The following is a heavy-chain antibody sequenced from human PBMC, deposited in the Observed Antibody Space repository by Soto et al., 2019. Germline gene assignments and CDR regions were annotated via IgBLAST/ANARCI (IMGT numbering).Heavy chain of an antibody. CDR1: GFTFGDYA. Sequence: GGSLRLSCTASGFTFGDYAMSWFRQAPGKGLEWVGFIRSKAYGGTTEYAASVKGRFTISRDDSKSIAYLQMNSLKTEDTAVYYCTRAGENRWFGEFSDYWGQGTLVTVSS. J-gene: IGHJ4*02. V-gene: IGHV3-49*03. CDR3: TRAGENRWFGEFSDY. D-gene: IGHD3-10*01. CDR2: IRSKAYGGTT.